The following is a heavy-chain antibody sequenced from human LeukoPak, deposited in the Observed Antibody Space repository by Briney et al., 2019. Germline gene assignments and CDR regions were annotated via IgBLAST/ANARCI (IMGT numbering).Heavy chain of an antibody. D-gene: IGHD1-26*01. J-gene: IGHJ3*02. CDR2: IHHSEST. V-gene: IGHV4-4*02. Sequence: PSETLSLTCAVSGGSISTNNWWTWVRQPPGKGLEWIGEIHHSESTDYNPSLKSRVTISPDKAKNQFSLTLTSVTAADTAVYFCARAPLSVTYYTDAFDIWGEGTMVTVSS. CDR1: GGSISTNNW. CDR3: ARAPLSVTYYTDAFDI.